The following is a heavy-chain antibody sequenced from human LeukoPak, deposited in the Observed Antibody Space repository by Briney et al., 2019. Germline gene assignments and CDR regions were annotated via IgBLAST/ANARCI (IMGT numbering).Heavy chain of an antibody. J-gene: IGHJ3*02. V-gene: IGHV3-21*01. Sequence: GGSLRLSCAASGFTLSSYAMSWVRQAPGKGLEWVSSISSSSSYIYYADSVKGRFTISRDNAKNSLYLQMNSLRAEDTAVYYCESTTRGYCSGGSCHDAFDIWGQGTMVTVSS. D-gene: IGHD2-15*01. CDR1: GFTLSSYA. CDR3: ESTTRGYCSGGSCHDAFDI. CDR2: ISSSSSYI.